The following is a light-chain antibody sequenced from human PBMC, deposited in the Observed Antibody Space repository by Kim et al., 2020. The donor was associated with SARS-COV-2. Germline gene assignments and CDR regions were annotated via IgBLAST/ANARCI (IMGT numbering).Light chain of an antibody. V-gene: IGKV3-11*01. J-gene: IGKJ2*01. CDR2: DAS. CDR3: QQRSNWPP. Sequence: LSLSPGGRATLSCRASQSVSSYLAWYQQKPGQAPRLLIYDASNRATGIPARFSGSGSGTDFTLTISSLEPEDFAVYYCQQRSNWPPLGQGTKLEI. CDR1: QSVSSY.